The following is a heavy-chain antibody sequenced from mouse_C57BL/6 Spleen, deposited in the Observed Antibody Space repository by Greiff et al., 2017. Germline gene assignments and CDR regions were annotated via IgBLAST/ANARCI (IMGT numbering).Heavy chain of an antibody. V-gene: IGHV1-55*01. J-gene: IGHJ2*01. CDR1: GYTFTSYW. D-gene: IGHD1-1*01. Sequence: VQLQQPGAELVKPGASVTMSCKASGYTFTSYWITWVKQRPGQGLEWIGDIYPGSGSTNYNEKFKSKATLTVDTSSSTAYMQLSSLTSEDSAVYYCAREVITTVLDSFDYWGQGTTLTVSS. CDR3: AREVITTVLDSFDY. CDR2: IYPGSGST.